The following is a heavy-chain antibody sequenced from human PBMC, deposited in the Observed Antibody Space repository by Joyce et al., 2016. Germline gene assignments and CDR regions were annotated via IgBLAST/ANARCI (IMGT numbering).Heavy chain of an antibody. CDR1: GFAFGNYW. V-gene: IGHV3-74*03. CDR3: ARGPYCAAYCQTHGPFYFDR. CDR2: LNRDGTTT. D-gene: IGHD2-21*01. Sequence: EARLVQSGGGFFQPGESLRLSCEASGFAFGNYWMYWVRQVPGKAPEGVSHLNRDGTTTEYADSVEGRFTISRDNDKNTLYLDMISLRVDDTAVFFCARGPYCAAYCQTHGPFYFDRWGQGTQVTVST. J-gene: IGHJ4*02.